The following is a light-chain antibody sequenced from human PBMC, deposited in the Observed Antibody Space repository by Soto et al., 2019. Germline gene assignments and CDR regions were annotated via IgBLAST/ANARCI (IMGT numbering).Light chain of an antibody. CDR1: SGHSSYI. CDR2: LEGSGSY. CDR3: ETWGSNTRV. V-gene: IGLV4-60*02. Sequence: QSVLTQSSSASASLGSSVKLTCTLSSGHSSYIIAWHQQQPGKAPRYLMKLEGSGSYNKGSGVPDRFSGSSSGADRYLTISPLQFEDDADYYCETWGSNTRVFGGGTQLTVL. J-gene: IGLJ3*02.